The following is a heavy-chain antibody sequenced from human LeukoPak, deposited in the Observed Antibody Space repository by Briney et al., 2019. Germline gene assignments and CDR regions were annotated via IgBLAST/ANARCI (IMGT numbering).Heavy chain of an antibody. V-gene: IGHV3-7*01. J-gene: IGHJ4*02. CDR1: GFTFSSNW. Sequence: QTGGSLGLSCATSGFTFSSNWMSWVRHVPGRGLDWVANIKPDGSAEYYAASVKGRFTVSRDNAKNSLYLQMNSLRVEDTAVYYCARANNSSWHNWGQGTLVAVSS. CDR3: ARANNSSWHN. D-gene: IGHD6-13*01. CDR2: IKPDGSAE.